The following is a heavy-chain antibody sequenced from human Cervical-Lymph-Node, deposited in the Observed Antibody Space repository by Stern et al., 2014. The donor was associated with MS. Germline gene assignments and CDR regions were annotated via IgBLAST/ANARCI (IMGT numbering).Heavy chain of an antibody. Sequence: VHLVESGAELKTPGSSVQVSCTTSGGRFISSTFTWVRQVPGQGLWGLGDISPGLDSVDYAQEFQGRFTLTADDSTNTVYMELTSLQSGDTAMYYCARDGFDSGSALAFWGQGTLVTVSS. CDR1: GGRFISST. CDR3: ARDGFDSGSALAF. D-gene: IGHD6-19*01. J-gene: IGHJ4*02. V-gene: IGHV1-69*01. CDR2: ISPGLDSV.